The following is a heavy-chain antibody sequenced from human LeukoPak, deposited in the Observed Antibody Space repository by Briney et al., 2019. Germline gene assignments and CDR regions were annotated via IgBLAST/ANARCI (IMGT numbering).Heavy chain of an antibody. Sequence: GGSLRLSCEASGFTFGSHAMYWVRQAPGKGLEWVAGIFGSGGSPHYADPVKGRFTISRDNSRNTVCLQINSLRAEDTAVYYCGKTTVGYSSGQKPAWPVDYWGQGTLVTVSS. J-gene: IGHJ4*02. CDR2: IFGSGGSP. V-gene: IGHV3-23*01. CDR1: GFTFGSHA. D-gene: IGHD5-18*01. CDR3: GKTTVGYSSGQKPAWPVDY.